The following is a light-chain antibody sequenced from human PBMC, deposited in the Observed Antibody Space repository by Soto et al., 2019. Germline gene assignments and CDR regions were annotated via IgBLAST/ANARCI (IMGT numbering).Light chain of an antibody. CDR2: DNS. CDR3: QVWDSNNDHPWV. Sequence: SYELTQPPSVSLAPGQTARITCGGNNIGSKSVHWYQQKPGQAPVLVVYDNSDRPSGITERLSGSNSGNTATLTISRVEAGDEADYYCQVWDSNNDHPWVFGGGTKLTVL. V-gene: IGLV3-21*02. J-gene: IGLJ3*02. CDR1: NIGSKS.